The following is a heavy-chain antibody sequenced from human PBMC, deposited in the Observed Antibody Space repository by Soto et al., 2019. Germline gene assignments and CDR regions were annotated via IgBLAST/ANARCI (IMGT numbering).Heavy chain of an antibody. CDR2: ISYDGSNK. V-gene: IGHV3-30-3*01. CDR3: ARDLLSTVYP. J-gene: IGHJ5*02. D-gene: IGHD4-4*01. Sequence: PGGSLRLSCAASGFTFSSYAVHWVRQAPGKGLEWVAVISYDGSNKYYADSVKGRFTISRDNSKNTLYLQMNSLRAEDTAVYYCARDLLSTVYPWGQGTLVTVSS. CDR1: GFTFSSYA.